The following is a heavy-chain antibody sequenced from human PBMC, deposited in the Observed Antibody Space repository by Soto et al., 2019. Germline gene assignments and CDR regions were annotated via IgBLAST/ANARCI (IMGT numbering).Heavy chain of an antibody. CDR3: ARDSPNTSGWYHYFDY. CDR2: IYSNGTT. V-gene: IGHV3-53*02. D-gene: IGHD6-19*01. J-gene: IGHJ4*02. Sequence: EVQLVETGGGLIQPGGSLRLSCVASGFIVRTNYMTWVRQAPGKGLEWVSTIYSNGTTHYSDSVRGRFTISRDNSKHTLYLQMNSLRAEDTAVYYCARDSPNTSGWYHYFDYWGQGTLVTVSS. CDR1: GFIVRTNY.